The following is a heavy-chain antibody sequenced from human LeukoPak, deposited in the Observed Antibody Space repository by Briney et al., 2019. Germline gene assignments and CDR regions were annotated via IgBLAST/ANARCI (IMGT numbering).Heavy chain of an antibody. D-gene: IGHD3-3*01. CDR1: GYTFTSYD. J-gene: IGHJ4*02. Sequence: ASVKVSCKASGYTFTSYDINWVRQATGQGLEWMGWMNPNSGNTGYAQKFQGRVTMTRNTSISTAYMELSGLRSEDTAVYYYARATTYYDFWRSDYFDYWGQGTLVTVSS. V-gene: IGHV1-8*01. CDR2: MNPNSGNT. CDR3: ARATTYYDFWRSDYFDY.